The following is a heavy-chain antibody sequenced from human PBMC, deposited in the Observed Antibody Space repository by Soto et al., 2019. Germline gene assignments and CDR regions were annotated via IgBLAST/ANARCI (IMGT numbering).Heavy chain of an antibody. J-gene: IGHJ6*02. CDR2: IIPIFDTA. V-gene: IGHV1-69*01. CDR1: GGTFSDYT. Sequence: QVQLVQSGAELRKPGSSVKVSCKASGGTFSDYTINWVRQAPGQRLEWMGGIIPIFDTANYAEKFQGRVTITADESTSTSFMEVSSLRSEDTAVYYCARNVTLTGYSYGMDVWGQGTRVTVSS. D-gene: IGHD2-8*01. CDR3: ARNVTLTGYSYGMDV.